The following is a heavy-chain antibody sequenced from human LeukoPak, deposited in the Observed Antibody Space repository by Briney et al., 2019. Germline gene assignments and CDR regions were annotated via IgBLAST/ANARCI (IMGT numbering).Heavy chain of an antibody. D-gene: IGHD4-17*01. CDR1: GYTFTSYY. J-gene: IGHJ6*03. CDR3: ARDRGGDYGRGRYYYYYYMDV. V-gene: IGHV1-46*01. CDR2: INPSVGST. Sequence: ASVKVSCKASGYTFTSYYMHWVRQAPGQGLEWMGIINPSVGSTSYAQKFQGRVTMTRDTSTSTVYMELSSLRSEDTAVYYCARDRGGDYGRGRYYYYYYMDVWGKGTTVTVFS.